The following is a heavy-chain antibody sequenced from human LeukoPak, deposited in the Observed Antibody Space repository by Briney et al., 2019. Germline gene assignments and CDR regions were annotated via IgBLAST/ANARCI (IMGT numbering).Heavy chain of an antibody. J-gene: IGHJ4*02. V-gene: IGHV1-18*01. CDR1: GYTFTSYG. CDR3: ARVDYYDSRFDY. Sequence: ASVKVSCKASGYTFTSYGISWVRQAPGQGLEWMGWISAYNGNTNYAQKLQGRVTMTTDTSTSTAYMELRSLRSDDTAVYYCARVDYYDSRFDYWGQGALVTVSS. CDR2: ISAYNGNT. D-gene: IGHD3-22*01.